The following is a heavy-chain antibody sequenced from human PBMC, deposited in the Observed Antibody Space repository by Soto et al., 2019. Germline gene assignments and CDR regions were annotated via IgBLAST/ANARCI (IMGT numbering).Heavy chain of an antibody. D-gene: IGHD2-15*01. CDR1: GFTVSSNY. CDR2: IYSGGST. J-gene: IGHJ4*02. CDR3: ARGGYCSGGRCPPFREETYFDF. V-gene: IGHV3-53*01. Sequence: GGSLRLSCAASGFTVSSNYMSWVRQAPGKGLEWVSVIYSGGSTYYADSVKGRFTISRDNSKNTLYLQMNSLRAEDTAVYYCARGGYCSGGRCPPFREETYFDFRREGTLVTVSS.